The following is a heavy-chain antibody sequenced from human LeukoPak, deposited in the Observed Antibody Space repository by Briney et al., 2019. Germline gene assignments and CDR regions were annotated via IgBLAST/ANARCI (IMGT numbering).Heavy chain of an antibody. CDR1: GYTFTSYG. J-gene: IGHJ4*02. V-gene: IGHV1-18*01. Sequence: ASVKVSCKASGYTFTSYGISWVRQAPGQGLEWMGWISAYNGNTNYAQKLQGRVTMTTDTSTSTAYMELRSLRSDDTAVYYRARDNYYDILTGQTGYDYWGQGTLVTVSS. CDR2: ISAYNGNT. D-gene: IGHD3-9*01. CDR3: ARDNYYDILTGQTGYDY.